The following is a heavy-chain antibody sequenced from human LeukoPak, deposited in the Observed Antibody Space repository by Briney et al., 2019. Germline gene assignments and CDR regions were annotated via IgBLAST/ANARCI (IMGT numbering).Heavy chain of an antibody. Sequence: SETLSLTCTVSGASVSSHYWYWIRQPPGKGLEWIGYTYVSGSTNYNPSLKSRVTTSGDTSKNQLSLRLTSVTAADTAVYYCATSYSKGTQGHFDKGGRGTRATVS. J-gene: IGHJ4*02. CDR2: TYVSGST. CDR3: ATSYSKGTQGHFDK. V-gene: IGHV4-59*02. CDR1: GASVSSHY. D-gene: IGHD4-11*01.